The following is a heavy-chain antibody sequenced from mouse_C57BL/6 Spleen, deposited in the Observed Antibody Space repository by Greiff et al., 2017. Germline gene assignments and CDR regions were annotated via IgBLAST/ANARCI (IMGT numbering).Heavy chain of an antibody. D-gene: IGHD1-1*01. J-gene: IGHJ4*01. V-gene: IGHV1-80*01. Sequence: QVHVKQSGAELVKPGASVKISCKASGYAFSSYWMNWVKQRPGKGLEWIGQIYPGDGDTNYNGKFKGKATLTADKSSSTAYMQLSSLTSEDSAVYFCARRITTVVDYAMDYWGQGTSVTVAS. CDR2: IYPGDGDT. CDR1: GYAFSSYW. CDR3: ARRITTVVDYAMDY.